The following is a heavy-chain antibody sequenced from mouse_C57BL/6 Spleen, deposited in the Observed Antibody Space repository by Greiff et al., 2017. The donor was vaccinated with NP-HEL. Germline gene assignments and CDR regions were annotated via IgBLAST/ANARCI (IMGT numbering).Heavy chain of an antibody. CDR3: TNWCWFAY. Sequence: QVQLKESGAELVRPGASVTLSCKASGYTFTDYEMHWVKQTPVHGLEWIGAIDPETGGTTYNQKFKGKAILTADKSSSTAYMEIRSLTYEDSAVYYCTNWCWFAYWGQGTLVTVSA. D-gene: IGHD4-1*01. CDR2: IDPETGGT. CDR1: GYTFTDYE. V-gene: IGHV1-15*01. J-gene: IGHJ3*01.